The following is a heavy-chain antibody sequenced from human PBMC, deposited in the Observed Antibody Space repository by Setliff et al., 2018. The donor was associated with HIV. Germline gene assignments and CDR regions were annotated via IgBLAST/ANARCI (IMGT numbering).Heavy chain of an antibody. CDR1: GYSFTNYG. V-gene: IGHV1-18*01. D-gene: IGHD3-3*01. CDR2: ISSYNDNT. Sequence: GASVKVSCKASGYSFTNYGISWVRQAPGQGLEWMGWISSYNDNTNYALNLQGRVTMTTDTSTSTAYMELRSLRSDDTAVYYCARRLQFLEFLHGVGGLDVWGQGTTVTVSS. J-gene: IGHJ6*02. CDR3: ARRLQFLEFLHGVGGLDV.